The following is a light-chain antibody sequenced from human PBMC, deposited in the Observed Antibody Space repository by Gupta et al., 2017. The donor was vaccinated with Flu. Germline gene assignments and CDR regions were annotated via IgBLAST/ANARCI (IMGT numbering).Light chain of an antibody. CDR2: DAS. CDR3: QQRSNRPPYT. CDR1: QSVNHY. J-gene: IGKJ2*01. Sequence: ERATLSCRASQSVNHYLAWYQQKPGQAPRLRIYDASTRATGIPARFSGSGSGTDFTLTISSLESEDFAVYYCQQRSNRPPYTFGQGTKLQIK. V-gene: IGKV3-11*01.